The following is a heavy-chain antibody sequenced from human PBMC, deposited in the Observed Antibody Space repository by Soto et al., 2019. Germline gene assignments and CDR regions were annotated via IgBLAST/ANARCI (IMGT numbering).Heavy chain of an antibody. CDR1: GFTFSNYA. D-gene: IGHD3-22*01. V-gene: IGHV3-23*01. J-gene: IGHJ4*02. CDR3: AKGSGGTVLVSSRFYFDY. Sequence: EVQLLESGGGLAQPGGSLRLSCAASGFTFSNYAMSWVRQAPGKGLGWVSAISGRAGNTYYADSVKGRFTISRDNSKNTPSLQTNSLRAEDTALYYCAKGSGGTVLVSSRFYFDYWGQGTLVPVSP. CDR2: ISGRAGNT.